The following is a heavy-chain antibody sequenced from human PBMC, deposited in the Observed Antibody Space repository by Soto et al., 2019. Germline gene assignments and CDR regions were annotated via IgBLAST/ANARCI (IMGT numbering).Heavy chain of an antibody. CDR2: IYHSGST. CDR1: GGSISSGGYS. D-gene: IGHD3-9*01. J-gene: IGHJ4*02. Sequence: QLQLQESGSGLVKPSQTLSLTCAVSGGSISSGGYSWSWIRQPPGKGLEWIGYIYHSGSTYYNPSLKSRVTISVDRSKNQFSLKLSSVTAADTAVYYCARGWGIFRLYYFDYWGQGTLVTVSS. V-gene: IGHV4-30-2*01. CDR3: ARGWGIFRLYYFDY.